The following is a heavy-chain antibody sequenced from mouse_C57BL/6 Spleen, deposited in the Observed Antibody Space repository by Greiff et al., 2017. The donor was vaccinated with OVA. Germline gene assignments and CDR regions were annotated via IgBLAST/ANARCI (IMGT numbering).Heavy chain of an antibody. Sequence: VQLQQPGAELVMPGASVKLSCKASGYTFTSYWMHWVKQRPGQGLEWIGEIDPSDSYTNYNQKFKGKSTLTVDKSSSTAYMQLSSLTSEDSAVYYCARYGSDAMDYWGQGTSVTVSS. CDR1: GYTFTSYW. CDR3: ARYGSDAMDY. CDR2: IDPSDSYT. V-gene: IGHV1-69*01. J-gene: IGHJ4*01. D-gene: IGHD1-1*01.